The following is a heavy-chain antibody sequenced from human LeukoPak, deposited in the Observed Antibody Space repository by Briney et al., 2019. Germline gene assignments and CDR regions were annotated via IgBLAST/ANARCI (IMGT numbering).Heavy chain of an antibody. J-gene: IGHJ3*02. CDR1: GYIYTDYY. V-gene: IGHV1-2*02. Sequence: ASVKVSCKACGYIYTDYYIHGLGQAPGQGLEWMGWINPNSGDTDYAPNLQGRVTMTRDTSLSTAYTELSRLRPDDSAVYYCATQDDGDLFGFDIWGQGTMVTVSS. CDR3: ATQDDGDLFGFDI. CDR2: INPNSGDT. D-gene: IGHD4-17*01.